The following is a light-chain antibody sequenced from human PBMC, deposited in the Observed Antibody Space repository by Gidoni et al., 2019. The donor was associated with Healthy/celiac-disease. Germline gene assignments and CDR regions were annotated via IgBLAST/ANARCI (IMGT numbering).Light chain of an antibody. Sequence: DIQMTQSPSSVSASVGDRDTITCRASQGISSWLAWYQKKPGKAPKLLIYAASSLQSGVPSRFSGSGSGTDFTLTISSLQPEDFATYYCQQANSFPRTFGQGTKVEIK. CDR2: AAS. CDR3: QQANSFPRT. V-gene: IGKV1-12*01. J-gene: IGKJ1*01. CDR1: QGISSW.